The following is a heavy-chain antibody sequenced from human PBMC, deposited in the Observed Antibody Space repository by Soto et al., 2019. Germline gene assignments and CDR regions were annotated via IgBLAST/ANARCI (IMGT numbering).Heavy chain of an antibody. CDR2: ISYDGSNK. D-gene: IGHD6-6*01. Sequence: QVQLVESGGGVVQPGRSLRLSCAASGFTFSSYGMHWVRQAPGKGLEWVAVISYDGSNKYYADSVKGRFTISRDNSKNTLYLQMNSLRAEDTAVYYCAKDRVAARVYYYGMDVWGQGTTVTVSS. J-gene: IGHJ6*02. CDR1: GFTFSSYG. V-gene: IGHV3-30*18. CDR3: AKDRVAARVYYYGMDV.